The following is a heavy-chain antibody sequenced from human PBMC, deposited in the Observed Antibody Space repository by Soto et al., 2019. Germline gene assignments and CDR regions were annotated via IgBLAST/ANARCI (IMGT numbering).Heavy chain of an antibody. D-gene: IGHD3-3*01. CDR2: ISYDGSNK. CDR1: GFTFSSYA. J-gene: IGHJ6*02. V-gene: IGHV3-30-3*01. CDR3: ARDRRSTYYDFWSGPNYYGMDV. Sequence: GGSLRVSCAAAGFTFSSYAMHWVRQAPGKGLEWVAVISYDGSNKYYADSVKGRFTISRDNSKNTLYLQMNSLRAEDTAVYYCARDRRSTYYDFWSGPNYYGMDVWGQGTTVTVSS.